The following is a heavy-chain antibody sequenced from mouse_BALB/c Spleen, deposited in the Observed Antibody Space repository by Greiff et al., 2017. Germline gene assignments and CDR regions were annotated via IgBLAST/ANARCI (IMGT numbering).Heavy chain of an antibody. J-gene: IGHJ2*01. CDR3: ARDGNYAFDY. V-gene: IGHV5-4*02. D-gene: IGHD2-1*01. Sequence: EVKLVESGGGLVKPGGSLKLSCAASGFTFSDYYMYWVRQTPEKRLEWVATISDGGSYTYYPDSVKGRFTISRDNAKNNLYLQMSSLKSEDTAMYYCARDGNYAFDYWGQGTTLTVSS. CDR2: ISDGGSYT. CDR1: GFTFSDYY.